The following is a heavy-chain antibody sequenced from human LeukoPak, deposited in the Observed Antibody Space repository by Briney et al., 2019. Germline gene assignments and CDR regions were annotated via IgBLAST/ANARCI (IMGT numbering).Heavy chain of an antibody. CDR1: GFTFSSYA. D-gene: IGHD5-12*01. Sequence: PGGSLRLSCAASGFTFSSYAMSWVRQAPGKGLEWVSAISGSGGSTYYADSVKGRFTISRDNSKNTLYLQMNSLRAEDTAVYYCAKDSRGYSGYDRGFDYWGQGTLVTVSS. CDR3: AKDSRGYSGYDRGFDY. CDR2: ISGSGGST. V-gene: IGHV3-23*01. J-gene: IGHJ4*02.